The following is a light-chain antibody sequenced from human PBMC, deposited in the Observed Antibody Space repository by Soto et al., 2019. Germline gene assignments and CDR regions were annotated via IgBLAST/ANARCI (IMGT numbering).Light chain of an antibody. CDR2: DDN. CDR3: GSWDSSLSAYV. V-gene: IGLV1-51*01. CDR1: SSNIGGNS. Sequence: SVVAQPPPVSAAPGQKGTISCSGSSSNIGGNSVSWYQQLPGTAPKLLIYDDNKRPSGIPDRFSGSKSGTSATLGITGFQTGDEADYYCGSWDSSLSAYVFGTGTKVTVL. J-gene: IGLJ1*01.